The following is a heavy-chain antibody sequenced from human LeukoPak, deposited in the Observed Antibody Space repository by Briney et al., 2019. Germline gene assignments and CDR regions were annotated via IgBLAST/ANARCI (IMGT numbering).Heavy chain of an antibody. CDR3: ARETSQKGAHYMDV. CDR1: GGSITNYY. V-gene: IGHV4-59*01. Sequence: SETLSLTCTVSGGSITNYYWSWIRQPPGKGLEWIRYIHYSGSTKYKSSLKSRVTISVDTSKNQFSLKLSSVTAADTAVYYCARETSQKGAHYMDVWGKGTTVTISS. J-gene: IGHJ6*03. D-gene: IGHD3-16*01. CDR2: IHYSGST.